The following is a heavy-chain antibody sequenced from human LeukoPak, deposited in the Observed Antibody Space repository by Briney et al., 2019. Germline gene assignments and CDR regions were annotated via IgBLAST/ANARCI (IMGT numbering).Heavy chain of an antibody. CDR2: SINGGDT. Sequence: GGSLRLSCAASGFTLSHYAMRWVRQAPGKGLEWVSASINGGDTHYADCVKGRFNISRDDSKNTLYLQMNNLRAEDTAVYHCVKDGWESWGQGTLVSVSS. CDR3: VKDGWES. CDR1: GFTLSHYA. J-gene: IGHJ4*02. D-gene: IGHD1-26*01. V-gene: IGHV3-23*01.